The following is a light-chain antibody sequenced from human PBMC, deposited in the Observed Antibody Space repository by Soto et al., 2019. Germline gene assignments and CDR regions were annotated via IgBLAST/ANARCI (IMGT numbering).Light chain of an antibody. Sequence: DIQLTQSPSSLSASVGDRVTITCRASQTIDTYLDWYQHKPGTAPKVLIYAATYLQNGVPSRFSGTGSGADFTLTISSLQPEDFATYYCQQDNNSPRTFGQGTKVDIK. V-gene: IGKV1-39*01. CDR2: AAT. J-gene: IGKJ1*01. CDR3: QQDNNSPRT. CDR1: QTIDTY.